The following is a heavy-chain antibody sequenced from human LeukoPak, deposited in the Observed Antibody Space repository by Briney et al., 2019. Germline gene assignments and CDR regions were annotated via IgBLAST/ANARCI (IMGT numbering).Heavy chain of an antibody. CDR1: GFTFDDYG. CDR3: AKDGYYDSSAYYYVRYFDL. J-gene: IGHJ2*01. D-gene: IGHD3-22*01. CDR2: ISSSGSTI. V-gene: IGHV3-11*01. Sequence: GGSLRLSCAASGFTFDDYGMSWVRQAPGKGLEWVSYISSSGSTIYYADSVKGRFTISRDNAKNSLYLQMNSLRAEDTAVYYCAKDGYYDSSAYYYVRYFDLWGRGTLVTVSS.